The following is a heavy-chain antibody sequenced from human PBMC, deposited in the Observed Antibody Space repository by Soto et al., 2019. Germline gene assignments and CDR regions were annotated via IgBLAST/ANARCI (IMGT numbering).Heavy chain of an antibody. CDR1: GGSISSYY. CDR3: ARHYPHLYCSGGSCYSGSVDY. D-gene: IGHD2-15*01. J-gene: IGHJ4*02. CDR2: VHDSWGS. Sequence: PSETLSLTCTVSGGSISSYYWSWIRQPPGKGLEWIGYVHDSWGSHYNPSLKSRVAISLDTSKSQFSLKLSSVTAADTAVYYCARHYPHLYCSGGSCYSGSVDYWGQGTLVTVSS. V-gene: IGHV4-59*08.